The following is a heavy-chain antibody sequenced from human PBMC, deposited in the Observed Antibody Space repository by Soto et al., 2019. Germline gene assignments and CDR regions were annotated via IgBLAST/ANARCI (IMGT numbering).Heavy chain of an antibody. J-gene: IGHJ4*02. D-gene: IGHD2-2*02. V-gene: IGHV1-69*02. Sequence: QVQLVQSGAEVKKPGSSVKVSCKASGGTFSSYTISWVRQAPGQGLEWMGRIIPILGIANYTQKFQGRVTISADNSTSTADMDLRSLRSEDTAVYYCAMEYCSSTRCYSDYWGQGTLVTVSS. CDR2: IIPILGIA. CDR1: GGTFSSYT. CDR3: AMEYCSSTRCYSDY.